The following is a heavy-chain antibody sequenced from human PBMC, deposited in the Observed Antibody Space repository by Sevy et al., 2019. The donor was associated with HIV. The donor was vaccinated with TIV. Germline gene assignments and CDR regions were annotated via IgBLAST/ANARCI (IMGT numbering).Heavy chain of an antibody. CDR2: IWYDGRTE. CDR1: RFTFSSYG. J-gene: IGHJ5*01. Sequence: GESLKISCAASRFTFSSYGMHWVRQAPGKGLEWVAAIWYDGRTERYADSVQGRFTISRDNSKKTLYLQMNSLRDEDTAIYYCARDAARVIVPTAGFDSWGQGTLVTVSS. D-gene: IGHD1-1*01. V-gene: IGHV3-33*01. CDR3: ARDAARVIVPTAGFDS.